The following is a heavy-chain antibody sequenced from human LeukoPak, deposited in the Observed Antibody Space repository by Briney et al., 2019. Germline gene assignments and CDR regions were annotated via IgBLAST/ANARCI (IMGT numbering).Heavy chain of an antibody. V-gene: IGHV3-7*01. J-gene: IGHJ4*02. CDR3: ARDQTPYY. Sequence: GGSLRLSCVASGFTFSNYWMTWVRQAPGKGLEWVANIKLDGSEAYYVDSVKGRFTISRDNTQNSLYLQMNSLRAEDTAVYYCARDQTPYYWGQGTLVTVSS. CDR1: GFTFSNYW. CDR2: IKLDGSEA.